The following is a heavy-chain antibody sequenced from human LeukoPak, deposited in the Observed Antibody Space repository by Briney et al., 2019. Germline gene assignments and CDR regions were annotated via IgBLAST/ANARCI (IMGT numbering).Heavy chain of an antibody. CDR3: ARGGWIQLWFHDY. Sequence: PSETLSLTCAVNGGSFSAYYWSWIRQPPGKGLEWIGEINHSGSTNYNPSLKSRVTISVDTSKNQFSLKLSSVTAADTAVYYCARGGWIQLWFHDYWGQGTLVTVSS. J-gene: IGHJ4*02. D-gene: IGHD5-18*01. CDR1: GGSFSAYY. V-gene: IGHV4-34*01. CDR2: INHSGST.